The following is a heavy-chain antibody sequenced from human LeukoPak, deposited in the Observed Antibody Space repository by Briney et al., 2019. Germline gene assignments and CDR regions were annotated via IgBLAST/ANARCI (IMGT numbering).Heavy chain of an antibody. CDR1: GGSISSGSYY. CDR3: ARDRKKGYDAFDI. CDR2: IYKSGST. J-gene: IGHJ3*02. D-gene: IGHD1-14*01. V-gene: IGHV4-61*02. Sequence: PSQTLSLTCTVSGGSISSGSYYWSWIRQPAGKGLEWIGRIYKSGSTNYNPSLKSRVTISVDTSKNQFSLKLSSVTAADTAVYYCARDRKKGYDAFDIWGQGTMVTVPS.